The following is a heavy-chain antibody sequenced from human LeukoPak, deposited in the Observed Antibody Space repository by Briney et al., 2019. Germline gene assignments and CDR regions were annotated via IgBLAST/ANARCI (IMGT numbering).Heavy chain of an antibody. CDR1: GFTFSSYE. J-gene: IGHJ4*02. CDR3: ARDPLGYSSTNFDY. D-gene: IGHD6-13*01. V-gene: IGHV3-48*03. CDR2: ISSSGSTT. Sequence: GGSLRLSCAASGFTFSSYEMNWVRQAPGKGLEWVSYISSSGSTTYYADSVKGRFTISRDNAKNSLYLQMNSLRAEDTAVYYCARDPLGYSSTNFDYWGQGTLVTVSS.